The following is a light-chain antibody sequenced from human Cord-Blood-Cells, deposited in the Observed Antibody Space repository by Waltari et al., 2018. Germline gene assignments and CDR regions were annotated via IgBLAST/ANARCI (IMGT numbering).Light chain of an antibody. Sequence: DNEMTQSPLSLPVTPGEPASNSCTSSQSLLHSNGYNYLDWDLQKPGQSPQLLIYLGSNRASGVPDRFSGSGSGTDFTLKISRVEAEDVGVYYCMQALQTPFTFGPGTKVDIK. CDR1: QSLLHSNGYNY. J-gene: IGKJ3*01. CDR3: MQALQTPFT. V-gene: IGKV2-28*01. CDR2: LGS.